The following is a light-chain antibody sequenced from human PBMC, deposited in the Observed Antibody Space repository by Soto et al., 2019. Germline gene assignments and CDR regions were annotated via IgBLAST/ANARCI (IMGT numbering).Light chain of an antibody. J-gene: IGKJ2*01. V-gene: IGKV2-28*01. CDR2: LGF. CDR3: MQALHTPYT. Sequence: EIVMTQSPPSLTVTPGEPASISCRSSQMLLHSNGNNFLDWYLQKPGQSPQLLIYLGFNRASGVPDRVSGSGAGTDFTQKISRVEAEDVGVYYCMQALHTPYTFGQGTKLEIK. CDR1: QMLLHSNGNNF.